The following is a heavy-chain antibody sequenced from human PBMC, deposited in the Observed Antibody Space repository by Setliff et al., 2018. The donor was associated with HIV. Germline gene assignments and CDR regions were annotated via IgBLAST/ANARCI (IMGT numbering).Heavy chain of an antibody. CDR3: AKDDPLFEY. V-gene: IGHV3-23*01. Sequence: LRLSCAASGFSFDTFAMTWVRQAPGKGLEWVSTISGNAANAYYAGSEKGRFTISRDNSKNTLYLQMNSLRDEDTAVYYCAKDDPLFEYWGQGALVTVSS. J-gene: IGHJ4*02. CDR1: GFSFDTFA. CDR2: ISGNAANA.